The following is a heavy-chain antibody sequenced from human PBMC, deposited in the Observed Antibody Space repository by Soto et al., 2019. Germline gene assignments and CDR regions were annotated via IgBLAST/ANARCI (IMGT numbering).Heavy chain of an antibody. CDR1: GGAINSYY. D-gene: IGHD3-3*01. J-gene: IGHJ5*02. Sequence: PSETLSLTCTVSGGAINSYYWTWIRQPAGKGLEWIGRIYSSGSTKYNPSLQSRVTMSLDTAKNQFSLRFTSVTAADTAVYYCERGQRFSDWFDPWGQGTLVTVSS. CDR3: ERGQRFSDWFDP. V-gene: IGHV4-4*07. CDR2: IYSSGST.